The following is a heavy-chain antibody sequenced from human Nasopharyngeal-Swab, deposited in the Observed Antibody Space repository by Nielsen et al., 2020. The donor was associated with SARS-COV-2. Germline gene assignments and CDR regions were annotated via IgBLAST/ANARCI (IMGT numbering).Heavy chain of an antibody. CDR1: GVSVNSYY. V-gene: IGHV4-59*02. J-gene: IGHJ4*02. D-gene: IGHD6-25*01. Sequence: SETLSLTCTVSGVSVNSYYWTWNRQPPGKGLEWMGYVYHTGNTDHHPALRSRVALSVDTSKNQGSLSLSSVPAADTAVYYCASFSAANLFDFWGPGTLVTVSS. CDR2: VYHTGNT. CDR3: ASFSAANLFDF.